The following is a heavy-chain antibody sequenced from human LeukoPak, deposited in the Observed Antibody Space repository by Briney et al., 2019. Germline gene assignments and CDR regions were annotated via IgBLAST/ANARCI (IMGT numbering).Heavy chain of an antibody. Sequence: ASVKVSCKASGYTFTGYYMHWVRQAPGQGLEWMGWINPNSGGTNYAQKFQGRVTMTRDTSISTAYMELCRLRSDDTAVYYCARDVSDYHILTAYTSDMAYWGQGTLVTVSS. CDR3: ARDVSDYHILTAYTSDMAY. CDR2: INPNSGGT. CDR1: GYTFTGYY. V-gene: IGHV1-2*02. D-gene: IGHD3-9*01. J-gene: IGHJ4*02.